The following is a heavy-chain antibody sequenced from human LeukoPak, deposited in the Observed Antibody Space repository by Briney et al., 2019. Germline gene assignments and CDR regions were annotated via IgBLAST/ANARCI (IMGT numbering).Heavy chain of an antibody. J-gene: IGHJ4*02. CDR2: IKQDGSEK. D-gene: IGHD2-21*01. CDR1: GFTFSNYW. CDR3: AREPEYCGGDCSYYFDY. V-gene: IGHV3-7*01. Sequence: PGGSLRLSCAASGFTFSNYWMSWVRQAPGKGLEWVANIKQDGSEKYYVDSVKGRFTISRDNAKNSLYLQMNSLRAEDTAVYYCAREPEYCGGDCSYYFDYWGQGTLVTVSS.